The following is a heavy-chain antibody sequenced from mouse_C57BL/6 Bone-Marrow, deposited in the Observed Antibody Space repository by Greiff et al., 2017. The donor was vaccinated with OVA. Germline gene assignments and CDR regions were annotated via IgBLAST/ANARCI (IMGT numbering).Heavy chain of an antibody. CDR3: ARDRNFYFDY. Sequence: EVKLVESGGGLVKPGGSLKLSCAASGFTFSSYAMSWVRQTPEKRLEWVATISDGGSYTYYPDNVKGRFTISRDNAKNNLYLQMSHLKSEDTAMYYCARDRNFYFDYWGRGTTLTVSS. V-gene: IGHV5-4*01. CDR2: ISDGGSYT. J-gene: IGHJ2*01. CDR1: GFTFSSYA.